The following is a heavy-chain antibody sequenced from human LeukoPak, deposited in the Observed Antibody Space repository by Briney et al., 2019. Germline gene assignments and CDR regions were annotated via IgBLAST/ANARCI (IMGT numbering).Heavy chain of an antibody. J-gene: IGHJ6*03. CDR3: ASTNIGYSSGWFYYYYMDV. CDR1: GGSFSGYY. Sequence: ASETLPLTCAVYGGSFSGYYWSWIRQPPGKGLEWTGEINHSGSTNYNPSLKSRVTISVDTSKNQFSLKLSSVTAADTAVYYCASTNIGYSSGWFYYYYMDVWGKGTTVTVSS. V-gene: IGHV4-34*01. CDR2: INHSGST. D-gene: IGHD6-19*01.